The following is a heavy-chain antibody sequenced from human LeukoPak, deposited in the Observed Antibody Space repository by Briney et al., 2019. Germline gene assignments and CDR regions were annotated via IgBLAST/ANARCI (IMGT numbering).Heavy chain of an antibody. D-gene: IGHD3-10*01. J-gene: IGHJ4*02. CDR3: ARDHDITMVRGVNFDY. CDR1: GFTFSDYG. V-gene: IGHV3-21*01. CDR2: ISSSSSYI. Sequence: GGSLRLSCAASGFTFSDYGMHWVRQAPGKGLEWVSSISSSSSYIYYADSVKGRFTISRDNAKNSLYLQMNSLRAEDTAVYYCARDHDITMVRGVNFDYWGQGTLVTVSS.